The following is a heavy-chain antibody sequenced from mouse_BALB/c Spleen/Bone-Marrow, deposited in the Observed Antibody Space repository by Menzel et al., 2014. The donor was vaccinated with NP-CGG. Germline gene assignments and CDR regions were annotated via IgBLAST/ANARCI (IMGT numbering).Heavy chain of an antibody. CDR2: IYPSDSYT. J-gene: IGHJ3*01. CDR3: TRDGSPFAY. CDR1: GYTFTSYW. D-gene: IGHD2-3*01. V-gene: IGHV1-69*02. Sequence: QVQLQQSGAELVRPGASVKLSCKASGYTFTSYWINWGKQRPGQGLEWIGNIYPSDSYTNYNQKFKDKATLTVDKSSSTAYMQLSSPTSEDSAVYYCTRDGSPFAYWGQGTLVTVSA.